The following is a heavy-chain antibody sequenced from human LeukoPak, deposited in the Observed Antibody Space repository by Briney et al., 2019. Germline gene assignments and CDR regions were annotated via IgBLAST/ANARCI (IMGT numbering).Heavy chain of an antibody. V-gene: IGHV3-7*04. CDR2: IKQDGGAK. CDR3: AMERGEMATWLFLHDY. CDR1: GFTFSSYW. D-gene: IGHD5-24*01. Sequence: GGSLRLSCAASGFTFSSYWMTWVRQPPGKGLEWVANIKQDGGAKYYVDSVKGRFTISRDNAKNSLYLQMNSLRAEDTAVYYCAMERGEMATWLFLHDYWGQGTLVTVSS. J-gene: IGHJ4*02.